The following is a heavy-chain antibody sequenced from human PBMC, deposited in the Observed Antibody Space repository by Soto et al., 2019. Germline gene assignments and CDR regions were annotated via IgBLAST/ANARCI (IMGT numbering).Heavy chain of an antibody. D-gene: IGHD3-22*01. CDR1: GGTFSSYT. Sequence: QVQLVQSGAEVKKPGSSVKVSCKASGGTFSSYTISWVRQAPGQGLEWMGRIIPILGIANYEQQFQGRVTITADKSTSTSDVGLSSLGSEYTAVYYSARAAPIGYDSSDYSHWFEPRGRGGLFTVST. J-gene: IGHJ5*02. CDR3: ARAAPIGYDSSDYSHWFEP. CDR2: IIPILGIA. V-gene: IGHV1-69*02.